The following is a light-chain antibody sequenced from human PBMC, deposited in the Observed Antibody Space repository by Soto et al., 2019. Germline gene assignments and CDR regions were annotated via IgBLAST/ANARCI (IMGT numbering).Light chain of an antibody. V-gene: IGKV1-39*01. J-gene: IGKJ5*01. CDR3: QQFNSYPIT. Sequence: DIQITQSPSSLSASVLDRVTITFRASQSISSYLNWYQQKPGKAPKLLIYAASSLQSGVPSRFSGSGSGTEFTLTIGGLQPDDFATYFCQQFNSYPITFGQGTRLEIK. CDR2: AAS. CDR1: QSISSY.